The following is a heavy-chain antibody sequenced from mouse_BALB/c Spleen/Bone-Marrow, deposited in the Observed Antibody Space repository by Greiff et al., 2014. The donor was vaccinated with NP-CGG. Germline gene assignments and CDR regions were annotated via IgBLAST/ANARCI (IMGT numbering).Heavy chain of an antibody. J-gene: IGHJ2*02. CDR2: IWAGGTT. CDR3: AREGPLYFDY. CDR1: GFSLTNYG. Sequence: QVQLQQSGPGLMAPSQSLSITCTVSGFSLTNYGVHWVRQPPGKGLEWLGIIWAGGTTNYNSALMSRLSISKDNSKSQVFLKMNSLQTDDTAVYYCAREGPLYFDYWGQGTSLTVSS. V-gene: IGHV2-9*02.